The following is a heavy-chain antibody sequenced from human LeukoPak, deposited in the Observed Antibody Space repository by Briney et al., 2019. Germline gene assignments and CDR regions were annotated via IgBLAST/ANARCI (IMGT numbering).Heavy chain of an antibody. CDR2: IYYSGST. J-gene: IGHJ4*02. V-gene: IGHV4-59*08. CDR1: GGSISSYY. D-gene: IGHD3-22*01. CDR3: ARVVYDSSGYYPYYFDY. Sequence: PSETLSLTCTVSGGSISSYYWSWIRQPPGKGLEWIGCIYYSGSTNYNPSLKSRVTISVDTSKNQFSLKLSSVTAADTAVYYCARVVYDSSGYYPYYFDYWGQGTLVTVSS.